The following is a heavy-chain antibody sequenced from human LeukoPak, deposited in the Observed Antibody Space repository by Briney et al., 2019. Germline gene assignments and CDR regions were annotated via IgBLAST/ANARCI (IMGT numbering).Heavy chain of an antibody. D-gene: IGHD3/OR15-3a*01. V-gene: IGHV4-38-2*02. Sequence: SETLSLTCTVSGYSISSGYYWGWIRQPPGKGLEWIGRIYHSGSTYYNPSLKSGVTIPVDTSKNQFSLTLSSVTAADTAVYYCAGGPAWTGTAFDFWSPGSLVTVSS. CDR3: AGGPAWTGTAFDF. CDR2: IYHSGST. CDR1: GYSISSGYY. J-gene: IGHJ4*02.